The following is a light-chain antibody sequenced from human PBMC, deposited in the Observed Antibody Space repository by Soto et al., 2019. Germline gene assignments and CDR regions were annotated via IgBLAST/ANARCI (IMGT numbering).Light chain of an antibody. CDR3: CSFVGSYRWV. Sequence: QSVLTQPRSVSGSPGQSVTISCTGTSSDVGTYNYVSWYKQYPGKAPKLMIFDVSQRPSGVPDRFSGSKSGNTASLTISGLQAEDEADYYCCSFVGSYRWVSGGGTKLTVL. J-gene: IGLJ3*02. CDR2: DVS. CDR1: SSDVGTYNY. V-gene: IGLV2-11*01.